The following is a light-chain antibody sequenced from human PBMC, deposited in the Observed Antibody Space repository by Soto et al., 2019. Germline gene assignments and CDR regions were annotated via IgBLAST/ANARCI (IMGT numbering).Light chain of an antibody. CDR2: EVT. Sequence: QSALTQPPSASGSPGQSVTISCTGTSRNLVGYNYVSWYQQYPGRAPNLMIYEVTKRPSGVPDRFSGSKSGNTASLTVSGLQAEDEADYYCSSYAASNNFYFVFGGGTQLTVL. V-gene: IGLV2-8*01. CDR1: SRNLVGYNY. CDR3: SSYAASNNFYFV. J-gene: IGLJ3*02.